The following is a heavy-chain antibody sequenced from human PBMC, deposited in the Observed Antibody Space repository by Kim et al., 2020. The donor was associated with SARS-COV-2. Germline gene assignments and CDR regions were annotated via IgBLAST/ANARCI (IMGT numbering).Heavy chain of an antibody. CDR1: GGTFSSYA. D-gene: IGHD6-19*01. V-gene: IGHV1-69*13. J-gene: IGHJ6*02. CDR2: IIPIFGTA. CDR3: ARGSGDGWIENYYYYGMDV. Sequence: SVKVSCKASGGTFSSYAISWVRQAPGQGLEWMGGIIPIFGTANYAQKFQGRVTITADESTSTAYMELSSLRSEDTAVYYCARGSGDGWIENYYYYGMDVWGQGTTVTVSS.